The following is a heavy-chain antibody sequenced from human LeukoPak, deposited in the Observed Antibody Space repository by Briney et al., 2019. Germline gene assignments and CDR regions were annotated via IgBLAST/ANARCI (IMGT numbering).Heavy chain of an antibody. CDR2: IYHSGST. CDR3: ARHTGSYGAFDI. V-gene: IGHV4-30-2*01. D-gene: IGHD1-26*01. Sequence: PSETLSLTCTVSGGSISSGGYYWSWIWQPPGKGLEWIGYIYHSGSTYYNPSLKSRVTISVDRSKNQFSLKLSSVTAADTAVYYCARHTGSYGAFDIWGQGTMVTVSS. CDR1: GGSISSGGYY. J-gene: IGHJ3*02.